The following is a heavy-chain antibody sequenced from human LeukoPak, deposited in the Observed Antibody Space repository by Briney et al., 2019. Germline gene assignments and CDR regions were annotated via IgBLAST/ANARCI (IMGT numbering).Heavy chain of an antibody. CDR2: IPRNGGST. Sequence: GGSLRLSCAASGFTFSSYAMSWVRQAPGKGLEWVSSIPRNGGSTYYADSVKGRFTISRDNSKNTLYLQMNSLRAEDTAVYYCAKDGSSGYCSGGSCYSGGYYYYYYMDVWGKGTTVTISS. V-gene: IGHV3-23*01. J-gene: IGHJ6*03. D-gene: IGHD2-15*01. CDR3: AKDGSSGYCSGGSCYSGGYYYYYYMDV. CDR1: GFTFSSYA.